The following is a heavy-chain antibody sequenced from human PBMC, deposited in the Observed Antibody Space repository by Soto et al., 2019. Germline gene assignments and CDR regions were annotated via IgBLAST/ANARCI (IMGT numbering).Heavy chain of an antibody. CDR3: AGDSYDILTGYSYRAHRDY. Sequence: QVQLVQSGAEVKKPGASVKVSCTASGYTFTSYGISWVRQAPGQGLEWMGCISAYNGNTNYAQKLQGRVTMTTDTSTSTAYMELRSLRADDTDVYYCAGDSYDILTGYSYRAHRDYWGQGTLVTVSS. J-gene: IGHJ4*02. V-gene: IGHV1-18*01. D-gene: IGHD3-9*01. CDR2: ISAYNGNT. CDR1: GYTFTSYG.